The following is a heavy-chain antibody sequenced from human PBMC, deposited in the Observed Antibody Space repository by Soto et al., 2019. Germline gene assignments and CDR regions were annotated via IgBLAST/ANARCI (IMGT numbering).Heavy chain of an antibody. V-gene: IGHV1-69*01. J-gene: IGHJ4*02. CDR1: GVTFSSET. CDR3: ATELGENPASPFDA. Sequence: QVQLVQSGADVKKPGSSVKVSCQASGVTFSSETLGWVRQAPGQGLEWVGGIIPLFGTASYAQKLQGRVTITADESKSTVYMELSSLSSDDTAVYFCATELGENPASPFDAWGQGTLVTVSS. CDR2: IIPLFGTA. D-gene: IGHD3-10*01.